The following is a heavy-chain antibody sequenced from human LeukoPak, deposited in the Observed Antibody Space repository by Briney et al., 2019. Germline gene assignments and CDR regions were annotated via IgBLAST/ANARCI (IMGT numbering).Heavy chain of an antibody. J-gene: IGHJ4*02. D-gene: IGHD3-22*01. CDR3: ARLDSSGYFDY. Sequence: SETLSLTCTVSGGSISSYYWSWIRQPPGKGLEWIGYIYYSGSTNYNLSLKSRVTISVDTSENQFSLKLSSVTAADTAVYYCARLDSSGYFDYWGQGTLVTVSS. V-gene: IGHV4-59*01. CDR2: IYYSGST. CDR1: GGSISSYY.